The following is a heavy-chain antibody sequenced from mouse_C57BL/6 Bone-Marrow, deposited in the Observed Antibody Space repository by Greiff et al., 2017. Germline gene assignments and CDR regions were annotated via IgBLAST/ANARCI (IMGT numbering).Heavy chain of an antibody. CDR3: ARRQLKPWFAY. CDR1: GYTFTSYG. CDR2: IYPRSGNT. J-gene: IGHJ3*01. Sequence: QVQLQQSGAELARPGASVKLSCKASGYTFTSYGISWVKQRTGQGLEWIGEIYPRSGNTYYNEKFKGKATLTADKSSSTAYMELRSRTSEDSAVYFCARRQLKPWFAYWGQGTLVTVSA. D-gene: IGHD3-2*02. V-gene: IGHV1-81*01.